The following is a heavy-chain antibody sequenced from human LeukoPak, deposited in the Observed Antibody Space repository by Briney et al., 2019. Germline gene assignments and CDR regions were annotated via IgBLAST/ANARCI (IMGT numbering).Heavy chain of an antibody. D-gene: IGHD1-14*01. CDR3: ARRSNPPGRIDH. CDR2: IYNSGST. Sequence: GGSLRLSCAASGFTVGYNYMTWVRQAPGKGLEWVAAIYNSGSTYYADSVKGRFTISRDNSKNTMYLQMNSLKGEDTAVYYCARRSNPPGRIDHWGQGTMVTVSS. V-gene: IGHV3-66*04. CDR1: GFTVGYNY. J-gene: IGHJ4*02.